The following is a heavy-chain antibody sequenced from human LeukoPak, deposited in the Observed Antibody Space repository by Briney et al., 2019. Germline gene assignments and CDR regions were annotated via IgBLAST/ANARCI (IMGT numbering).Heavy chain of an antibody. D-gene: IGHD2-2*03. Sequence: GGSLRLSCAASGFTFSSYAMSWVRQAPGKGLEWVSAISGNGGSTYYADSVKGRFTISRDNAKNSLYLQMNSLRAEDTAVYYCARGGYCTTALCYAMNAFDIWGQGTMVTVSS. CDR2: ISGNGGST. J-gene: IGHJ3*02. CDR3: ARGGYCTTALCYAMNAFDI. V-gene: IGHV3-23*01. CDR1: GFTFSSYA.